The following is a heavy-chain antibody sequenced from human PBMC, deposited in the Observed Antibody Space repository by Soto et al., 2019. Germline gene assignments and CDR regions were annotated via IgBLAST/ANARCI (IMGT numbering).Heavy chain of an antibody. V-gene: IGHV3-30*18. CDR1: GFTFSSYG. Sequence: GGSLRLSCAASGFTFSSYGMHWVRQAPGKGLEWVAVIAYDRSNKYYADSVKGRFTISRDNSKNTLYLQMNSLRAEDTAVYYCAKDFGYSSSFSYYYYYGMDVWGQGTTVTVSS. D-gene: IGHD6-6*01. J-gene: IGHJ6*02. CDR3: AKDFGYSSSFSYYYYYGMDV. CDR2: IAYDRSNK.